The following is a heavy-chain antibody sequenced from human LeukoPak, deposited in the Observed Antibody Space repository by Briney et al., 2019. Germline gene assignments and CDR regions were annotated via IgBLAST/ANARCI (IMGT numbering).Heavy chain of an antibody. Sequence: SVRVSCKASGGTSSSYAISWVRQAPGQGLEWMGGIIPIFGTANYAQKFQGRVTITADESTSTAYMELSSLRSEDTAVYYCARDEAYYYGSGSYWYGMDVWGKGTTVTVSS. CDR3: ARDEAYYYGSGSYWYGMDV. D-gene: IGHD3-10*01. V-gene: IGHV1-69*13. J-gene: IGHJ6*04. CDR2: IIPIFGTA. CDR1: GGTSSSYA.